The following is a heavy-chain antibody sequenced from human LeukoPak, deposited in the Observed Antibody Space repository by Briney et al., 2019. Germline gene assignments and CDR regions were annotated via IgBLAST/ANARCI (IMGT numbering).Heavy chain of an antibody. CDR1: GGSISSYF. Sequence: PSETLSLTSTVSGGSISSYFWNWIRQPPGKGPEWIGYIYYSGSTNYNPSLKSRVTISIDTSKNQFSLKLSSVTAADTAVYYCARRAYSSGYYFFDYWGQGTLVTVSS. CDR2: IYYSGST. D-gene: IGHD3-22*01. CDR3: ARRAYSSGYYFFDY. V-gene: IGHV4-59*01. J-gene: IGHJ4*02.